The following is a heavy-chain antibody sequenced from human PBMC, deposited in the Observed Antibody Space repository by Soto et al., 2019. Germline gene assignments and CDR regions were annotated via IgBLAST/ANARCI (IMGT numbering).Heavy chain of an antibody. CDR2: TYYSGST. CDR3: ARRGAQFDSSGYYTPNGMDV. Sequence: SETLSLTCTVSGGSISSSSYYWGWIRQPPGKGLEWIGSTYYSGSTYYNPSLKSRVTISVDTSKNQFSLKLSSVTAADTAVYYCARRGAQFDSSGYYTPNGMDVWGQGTTVTVSS. CDR1: GGSISSSSYY. D-gene: IGHD3-22*01. V-gene: IGHV4-39*01. J-gene: IGHJ6*02.